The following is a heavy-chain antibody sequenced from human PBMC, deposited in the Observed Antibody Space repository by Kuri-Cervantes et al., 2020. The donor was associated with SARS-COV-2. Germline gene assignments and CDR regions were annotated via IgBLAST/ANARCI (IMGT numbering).Heavy chain of an antibody. J-gene: IGHJ6*02. CDR2: IHYSGST. Sequence: GSLRLSCTVSGGSISGQYCNWIRQSAGKGLEWIGRIHYSGSTNYNPSLKSRFTMSVETSKNEFSLRLSSVTAADTAVYYCARDLPGLYYAMDVWGQGTTVTVSS. CDR1: GGSISGQY. D-gene: IGHD2-2*01. CDR3: ARDLPGLYYAMDV. V-gene: IGHV4-4*07.